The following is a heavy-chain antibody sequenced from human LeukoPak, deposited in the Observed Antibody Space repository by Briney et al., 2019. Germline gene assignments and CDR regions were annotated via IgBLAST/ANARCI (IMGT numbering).Heavy chain of an antibody. J-gene: IGHJ4*02. CDR1: GFTFSTHS. Sequence: GGSLRLSCAASGFTFSTHSMNWVRQAPGKGLEWVSSITSSSSYIYYADSVKGRFTISRDNAENSLYLQMNSLRAEDTAVYYCARNWVYYFDYWGQGTLVTVSS. V-gene: IGHV3-21*01. CDR2: ITSSSSYI. D-gene: IGHD7-27*01. CDR3: ARNWVYYFDY.